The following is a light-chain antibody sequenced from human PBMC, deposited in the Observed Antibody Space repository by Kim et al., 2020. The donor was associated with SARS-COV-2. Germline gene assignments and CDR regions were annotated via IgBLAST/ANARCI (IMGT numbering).Light chain of an antibody. CDR2: DVS. J-gene: IGLJ3*02. CDR1: SSDVGGYNY. V-gene: IGLV2-14*03. Sequence: QSALTQPASVSGSPGQSITISCTGTSSDVGGYNYVSWYQQHPGKAPKLMIYDVSKRPSGVSNRFSGSKSGNTASLTVAGPPAEDEADYYCSSYTTSNSWVFGGGTQLTVL. CDR3: SSYTTSNSWV.